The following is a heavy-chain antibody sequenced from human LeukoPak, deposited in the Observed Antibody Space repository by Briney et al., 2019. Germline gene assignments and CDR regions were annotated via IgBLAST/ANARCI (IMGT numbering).Heavy chain of an antibody. J-gene: IGHJ4*02. V-gene: IGHV1-18*01. Sequence: GASVKVPCKASGYTFTSYGISWVRQAPGQGLEWMGWINTYNGNTNSAQKLQGRATLTTDTSTNTAYMELRSLRSDNTAVYYCAREYCSSTSCYSPDYWGQGTLVTVSS. CDR3: AREYCSSTSCYSPDY. D-gene: IGHD2-2*01. CDR2: INTYNGNT. CDR1: GYTFTSYG.